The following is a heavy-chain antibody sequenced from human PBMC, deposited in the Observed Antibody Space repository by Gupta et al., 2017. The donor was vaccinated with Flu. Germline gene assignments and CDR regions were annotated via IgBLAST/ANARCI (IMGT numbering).Heavy chain of an antibody. CDR2: ITYDVSNK. J-gene: IGHJ4*02. V-gene: IGHV3-30*18. CDR3: TKDPDY. CDR1: GFTVSSYG. Sequence: CAASGFTVSSYGMHWVRQAPGKGLEWVAVITYDVSNKYYADSVKCRFFISRDNSKNTVFLKMNSLRPEDTAFYYCTKDPDYWGQGTLVTVSS.